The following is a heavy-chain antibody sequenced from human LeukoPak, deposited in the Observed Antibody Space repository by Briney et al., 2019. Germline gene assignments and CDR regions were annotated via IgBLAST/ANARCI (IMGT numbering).Heavy chain of an antibody. CDR1: GFTFSSYA. Sequence: ARGSLRLSCAASGFTFSSYAMSWVRQAPGEGLEWVSAISSSGGSTYYADSVQGRFTIHRHNSQNTLYLQMNSLRAEDTAVYYCAKAGYDFWSGYWSRFDYWGQGTLVTVSS. CDR3: AKAGYDFWSGYWSRFDY. V-gene: IGHV3-23*01. CDR2: ISSSGGST. D-gene: IGHD3-3*01. J-gene: IGHJ4*02.